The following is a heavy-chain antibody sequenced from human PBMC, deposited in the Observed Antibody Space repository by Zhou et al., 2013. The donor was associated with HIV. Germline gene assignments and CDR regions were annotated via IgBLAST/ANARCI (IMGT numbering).Heavy chain of an antibody. D-gene: IGHD1-7*01. CDR3: ARRRVSGPTWGAFDF. J-gene: IGHJ4*02. CDR1: GGTFSSYV. V-gene: IGHV1-69*05. CDR2: IIPLFHTA. Sequence: QVQLVQSGAEVKKPGSSMKVSCKASGGTFSSYVFSWVRQAPGQGLEWMGEIIPLFHTAKYAQSFQGRVTITTDDSTSTAYMELSSLRSEDTAVYYCARRRVSGPTWGAFDFWGQGTLVTVSS.